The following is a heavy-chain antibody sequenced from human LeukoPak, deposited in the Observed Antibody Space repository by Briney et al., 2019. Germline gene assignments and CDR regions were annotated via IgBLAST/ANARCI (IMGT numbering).Heavy chain of an antibody. CDR3: ARDFGYEMDGNYYYYGMDV. CDR2: IYSGGST. Sequence: GGSLRLSCAASGFTVSSNYMSWVRQAPGKGLEWVSVIYSGGSTYYADSVKGRFTTSRDNSKNTLYLQVNSLRAEDTAVYYCARDFGYEMDGNYYYYGMDVWGQGTTVTVSS. V-gene: IGHV3-53*01. D-gene: IGHD5-12*01. CDR1: GFTVSSNY. J-gene: IGHJ6*02.